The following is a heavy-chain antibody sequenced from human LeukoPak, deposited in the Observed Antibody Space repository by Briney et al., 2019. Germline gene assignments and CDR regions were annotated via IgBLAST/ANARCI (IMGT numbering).Heavy chain of an antibody. Sequence: PGGSLRLSCAASGFTFSSYAMSWVRQAPGKGLEWVSAISGSGGSTYYADSVKGRFTISRDNSKNTLYLQMNSLRAEDTAVYYCAKGGPLPVAYYYDSSGPNPPGDYWGQGTLVTVSS. CDR3: AKGGPLPVAYYYDSSGPNPPGDY. CDR2: ISGSGGST. D-gene: IGHD3-22*01. V-gene: IGHV3-23*01. J-gene: IGHJ4*02. CDR1: GFTFSSYA.